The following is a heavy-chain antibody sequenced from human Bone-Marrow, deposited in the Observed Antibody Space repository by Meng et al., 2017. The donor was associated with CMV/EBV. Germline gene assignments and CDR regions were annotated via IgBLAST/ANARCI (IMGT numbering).Heavy chain of an antibody. J-gene: IGHJ5*02. Sequence: SVKVSCKAAGGTFSSYAISWVRQAPGQGLEWMGGIIPIFGTANYAQKFQSRVTITTDESTSTAYMELSSLRSEDTAVYYCARSSGPTAWFDPWGQGTLVTVSS. CDR1: GGTFSSYA. CDR2: IIPIFGTA. CDR3: ARSSGPTAWFDP. V-gene: IGHV1-69*05. D-gene: IGHD3-22*01.